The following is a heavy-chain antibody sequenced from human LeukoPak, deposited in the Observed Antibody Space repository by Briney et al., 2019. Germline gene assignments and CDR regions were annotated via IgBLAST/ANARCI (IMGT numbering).Heavy chain of an antibody. CDR3: AREPYEGAFDI. J-gene: IGHJ3*02. Sequence: GGSLRLSCAAFGFTFSSYEMNWVRQAPGKGLEWVSYISSSGSTIYYADSVKGRFTISRDNAKNSLYLQMNSLRAEDTAVYYCAREPYEGAFDIWGQGTMVTVSS. CDR2: ISSSGSTI. CDR1: GFTFSSYE. V-gene: IGHV3-48*03. D-gene: IGHD5-12*01.